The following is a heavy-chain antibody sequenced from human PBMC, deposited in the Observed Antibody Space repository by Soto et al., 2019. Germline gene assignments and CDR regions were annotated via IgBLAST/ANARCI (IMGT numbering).Heavy chain of an antibody. V-gene: IGHV1-69*06. CDR3: ARDGTLYDSSAYYYLY. D-gene: IGHD3-22*01. Sequence: SVKVSCKASGGTFSSYAISWVRQAPGQGLEWMGGIIPIFGTANYAQKFQGRVTITADKSTSTAYMELSSLRSEDTAMYYCARDGTLYDSSAYYYLYWGQGTLVTVSS. CDR1: GGTFSSYA. J-gene: IGHJ4*02. CDR2: IIPIFGTA.